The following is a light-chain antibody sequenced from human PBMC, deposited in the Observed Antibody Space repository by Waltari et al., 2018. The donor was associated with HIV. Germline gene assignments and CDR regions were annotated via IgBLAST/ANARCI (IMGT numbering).Light chain of an antibody. Sequence: QSALTQPSSVSGSPGQSVTIPCTRTGSDVGNFNFVSWYQHLPAKAPKLLIYDVTKRPSGVPDRFSGSKSGDTASLTISGLQAEDEADYYCCTYAAKYVLFGGGTNLTVL. CDR3: CTYAAKYVL. CDR2: DVT. CDR1: GSDVGNFNF. V-gene: IGLV2-11*01. J-gene: IGLJ2*01.